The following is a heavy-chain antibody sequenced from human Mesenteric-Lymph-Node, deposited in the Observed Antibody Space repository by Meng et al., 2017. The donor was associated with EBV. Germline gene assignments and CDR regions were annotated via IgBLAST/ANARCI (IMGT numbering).Heavy chain of an antibody. J-gene: IGHJ4*02. CDR1: GGSISSSSYY. D-gene: IGHD3-16*02. V-gene: IGHV4-39*01. Sequence: LKEWGPGLVKPFHTLSLTCTVSGGSISSSSYYLGWLRQPPGKGLEWIGSIYSGGRTYYSPSLESRVTISVDTSKNQFSLKLNSVTAADTSVYFCASLLIVFGGVIVDYWGQGALVTVSS. CDR2: IYSGGRT. CDR3: ASLLIVFGGVIVDY.